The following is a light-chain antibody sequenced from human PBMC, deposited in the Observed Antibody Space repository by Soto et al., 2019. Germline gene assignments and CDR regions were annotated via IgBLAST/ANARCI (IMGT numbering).Light chain of an antibody. Sequence: DFQMTQSPASRSASVGDRVSITCRASQGISTYLNWYQQKPGKAPKVLIYAASSLQSGVPSRFSGSGSETDFTLTISSLQPEDFATYSCQQSNSIPWTFGQGTKVDIK. J-gene: IGKJ1*01. CDR1: QGISTY. V-gene: IGKV1-39*01. CDR2: AAS. CDR3: QQSNSIPWT.